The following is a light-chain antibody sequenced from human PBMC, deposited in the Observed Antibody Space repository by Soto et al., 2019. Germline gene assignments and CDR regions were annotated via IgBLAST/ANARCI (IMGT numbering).Light chain of an antibody. CDR3: MQSLPTPFT. Sequence: DIVMTQSPLSLPVTPGESASISCRSSQSLLKSNGYNCLEWYLQKPGQSPQLLIYLGSNRASGVPDRFKGSGLGTDFTMKISRVGAGDVGVFFCMQSLPTPFTFRQGTKVGIK. J-gene: IGKJ1*01. CDR1: QSLLKSNGYNC. V-gene: IGKV2-28*01. CDR2: LGS.